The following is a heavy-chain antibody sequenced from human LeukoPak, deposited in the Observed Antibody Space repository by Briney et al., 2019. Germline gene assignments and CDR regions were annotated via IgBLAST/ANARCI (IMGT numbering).Heavy chain of an antibody. CDR1: GFTFSTYW. CDR3: AKRRGLELLYYYYMDV. D-gene: IGHD1-7*01. V-gene: IGHV3-74*01. Sequence: GGSLRLSCTASGFTFSTYWMNWVRHVPGRGLMWVSRTSPAGSSTTYVDSVKGRFTISRDNARNTLYLQMNSLRVEDTAVYYCAKRRGLELLYYYYMDVWGKGTTVTVSS. CDR2: TSPAGSST. J-gene: IGHJ6*03.